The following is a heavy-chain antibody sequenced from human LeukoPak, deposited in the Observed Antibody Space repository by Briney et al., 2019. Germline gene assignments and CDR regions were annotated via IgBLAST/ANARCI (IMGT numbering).Heavy chain of an antibody. D-gene: IGHD3-10*01. Sequence: GRSLRLSCAAAGFAFSSYGMHWVRQAPGKGLEWVAVISYDGSNKYYADSVKGRFTISRDNSKNTLYLQMNSLRAEDTAVYYCASSGGFGEFYYYGMGVWGKGTTVTVSS. CDR1: GFAFSSYG. CDR2: ISYDGSNK. J-gene: IGHJ6*04. CDR3: ASSGGFGEFYYYGMGV. V-gene: IGHV3-30*03.